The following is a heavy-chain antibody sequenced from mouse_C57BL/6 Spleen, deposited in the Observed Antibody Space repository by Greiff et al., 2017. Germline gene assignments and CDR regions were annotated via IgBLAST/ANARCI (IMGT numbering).Heavy chain of an antibody. Sequence: QVQLQQSGAELMKPGASVKLSCKATGYTFTGYWIEWVKRRPGHGLEWIGEILPGSGSTNYNEKFKGKATFTADTASNTAYMQLSSLTTEDSAIYYWAKEGGYGKPAWFAYWGQGTLVTVSA. V-gene: IGHV1-9*01. CDR1: GYTFTGYW. D-gene: IGHD2-10*02. J-gene: IGHJ3*01. CDR2: ILPGSGST. CDR3: AKEGGYGKPAWFAY.